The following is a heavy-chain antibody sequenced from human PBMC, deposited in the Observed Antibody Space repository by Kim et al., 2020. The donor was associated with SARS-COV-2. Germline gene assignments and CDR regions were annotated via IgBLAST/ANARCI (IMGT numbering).Heavy chain of an antibody. Sequence: GGSLRLSCVGSGFNFSDFNMNWVRQAPGKGLEWVARITKTTDIRYADSVQGRFIVSRDNAKNSVFLQRISLIDGDTAVYFCVWGGAGQVWDFWGQGTLVTVSS. V-gene: IGHV3-48*02. CDR2: ITKTTDI. J-gene: IGHJ4*02. D-gene: IGHD3-16*01. CDR3: VWGGAGQVWDF. CDR1: GFNFSDFN.